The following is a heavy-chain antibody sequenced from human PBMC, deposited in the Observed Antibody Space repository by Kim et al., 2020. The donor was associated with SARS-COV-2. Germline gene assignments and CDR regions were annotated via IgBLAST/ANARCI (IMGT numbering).Heavy chain of an antibody. CDR3: ARDRGGINGGLYGYYYGFDY. CDR1: GFTFSSYA. Sequence: GGSLRLSCAASGFTFSSYAMHWVRQAPGKGLEWVALISYDGSTKYYANSVKGRFTNSRDNSKNTLYLQMNSLRAEDTAVYYCARDRGGINGGLYGYYYGFDYWGQGTLVTVSS. D-gene: IGHD3-22*01. V-gene: IGHV3-33*05. CDR2: ISYDGSTK. J-gene: IGHJ4*02.